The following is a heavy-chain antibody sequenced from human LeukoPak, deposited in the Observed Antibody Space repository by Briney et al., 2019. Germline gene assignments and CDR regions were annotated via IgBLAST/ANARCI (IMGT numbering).Heavy chain of an antibody. V-gene: IGHV4-59*08. CDR3: ARGSVDGDYFDY. D-gene: IGHD4-17*01. Sequence: PSETLSLTCTVSGGSISSYYWSWIRQPPGKGLEWIGYIHYSGSTNYNPSLKSRVTISVDTSKNQFSLKLSSVTAADTAVYYCARGSVDGDYFDYWGQGTLVTVSS. CDR1: GGSISSYY. CDR2: IHYSGST. J-gene: IGHJ4*02.